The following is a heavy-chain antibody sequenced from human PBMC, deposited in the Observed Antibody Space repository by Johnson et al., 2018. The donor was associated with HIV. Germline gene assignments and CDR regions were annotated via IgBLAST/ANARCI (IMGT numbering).Heavy chain of an antibody. D-gene: IGHD3-16*01. CDR3: ARCIITFGGGGGAFDI. J-gene: IGHJ3*02. CDR2: ISGSGGST. V-gene: IGHV3-23*04. Sequence: VQLVESGGGLVQPGGSLRLSCAASGFTFSSYAMSWVRQAPGKGLEWVSAISGSGGSTYYADSVKGRFTISRDNSKNTLYLQINSLRAEDTAVYYCARCIITFGGGGGAFDIWGQGTMVTVSS. CDR1: GFTFSSYA.